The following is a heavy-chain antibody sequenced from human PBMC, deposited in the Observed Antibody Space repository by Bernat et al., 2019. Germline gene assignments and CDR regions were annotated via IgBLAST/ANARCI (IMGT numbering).Heavy chain of an antibody. Sequence: EVQLVESGGGLVKPGGSLRLSCASSGFTFSSYSMNWVRQAPGKGLEWVSSISSSSSYIYYAASVQGRFTISRDNAKNSLYLQMNSLRAEDTAVYYCARNPGAYGDYGRSRYGMDVWGQGTTVTVSS. V-gene: IGHV3-21*01. CDR3: ARNPGAYGDYGRSRYGMDV. J-gene: IGHJ6*02. CDR1: GFTFSSYS. D-gene: IGHD4-17*01. CDR2: ISSSSSYI.